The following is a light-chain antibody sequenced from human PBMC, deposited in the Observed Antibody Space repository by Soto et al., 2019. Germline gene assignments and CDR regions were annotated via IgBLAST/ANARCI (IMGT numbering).Light chain of an antibody. Sequence: EIVMTQSQATLSVSPGERATLSCRASQSVSGNLAWYQQIPGQAPRLLIYGASTRATGIPARFSGSGSGTEFTLTISSLQSEDVAVYYCQQYNNWPPITVGQGTRLEIK. V-gene: IGKV3-15*01. J-gene: IGKJ5*01. CDR3: QQYNNWPPIT. CDR2: GAS. CDR1: QSVSGN.